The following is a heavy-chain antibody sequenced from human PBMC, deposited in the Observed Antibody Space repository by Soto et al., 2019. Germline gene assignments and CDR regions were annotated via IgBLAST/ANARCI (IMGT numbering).Heavy chain of an antibody. D-gene: IGHD3-10*01. Sequence: QVQLQQWGAGLLKPSETLSLTCAVYGGSFSGYYWSWIRQPPGKGLEWIGEINHSGSTNYNPSLKSRVTISVDTSKNQFSLKLSSVTAADTAVYYCARGKHLLLWFGGGFDYWGQGTLVTVSS. J-gene: IGHJ4*02. CDR1: GGSFSGYY. CDR3: ARGKHLLLWFGGGFDY. CDR2: INHSGST. V-gene: IGHV4-34*01.